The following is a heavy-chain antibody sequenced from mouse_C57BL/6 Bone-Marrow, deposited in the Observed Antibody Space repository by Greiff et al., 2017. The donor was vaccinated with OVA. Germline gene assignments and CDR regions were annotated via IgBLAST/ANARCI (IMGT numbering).Heavy chain of an antibody. CDR3: ARSGNWDVNY. D-gene: IGHD4-1*01. CDR1: GYTFTSYG. J-gene: IGHJ2*01. CDR2: IYPRSGNT. V-gene: IGHV1-81*01. Sequence: VQVVESGAELARPGASVKLSCKASGYTFTSYGISWVKQRTGQGLEWIGEIYPRSGNTYYNEKFKGKATLTADKSSSTAYMELRSLTSEDSAVYFCARSGNWDVNYWGQGTTLTVSS.